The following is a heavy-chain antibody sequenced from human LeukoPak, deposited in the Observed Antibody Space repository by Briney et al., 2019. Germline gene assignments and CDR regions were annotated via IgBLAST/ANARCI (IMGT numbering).Heavy chain of an antibody. CDR3: ARETEYCSGGSCHSGYFEH. J-gene: IGHJ1*01. CDR1: GFTFSSYE. CDR2: ISSDGSAT. D-gene: IGHD2-15*01. V-gene: IGHV3-48*03. Sequence: PGGSLRLSCATSGFTFSSYEVNWVRQAPGKGLEWVSYISSDGSATNYADSVKGRFTISRDNAKNSLYLQMNSLRVEDTAVYYCARETEYCSGGSCHSGYFEHWGQGTLVTVSP.